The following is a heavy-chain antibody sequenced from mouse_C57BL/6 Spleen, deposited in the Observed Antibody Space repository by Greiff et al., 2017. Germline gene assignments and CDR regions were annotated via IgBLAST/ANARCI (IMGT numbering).Heavy chain of an antibody. Sequence: QVHVKQSGAELMKPGASVKLSCKATGYTFTGYWIEWVKQRPGHGLEWIGEILPGSGSTNYNEKFKGKATFTADTSSNTAYMQLSSLTTEDSAIYYCARGILDYYGSSYRYFDVWGTGTTVTVSS. CDR2: ILPGSGST. CDR1: GYTFTGYW. V-gene: IGHV1-9*01. CDR3: ARGILDYYGSSYRYFDV. D-gene: IGHD1-1*01. J-gene: IGHJ1*03.